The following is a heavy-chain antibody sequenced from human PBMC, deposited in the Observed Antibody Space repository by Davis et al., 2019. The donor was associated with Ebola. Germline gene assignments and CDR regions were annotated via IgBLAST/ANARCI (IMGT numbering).Heavy chain of an antibody. CDR3: TQTSGDVTY. V-gene: IGHV3-73*01. D-gene: IGHD4-17*01. J-gene: IGHJ4*02. Sequence: GESLKISCAASGFTFSGSAMHWVRQASGKGLDWVGRIRSKANSYATAYAASVKGRFNISRDDSKNTAYLQMNSLKTEDTAVYYCTQTSGDVTYWGQGTLVTVAS. CDR2: IRSKANSYAT. CDR1: GFTFSGSA.